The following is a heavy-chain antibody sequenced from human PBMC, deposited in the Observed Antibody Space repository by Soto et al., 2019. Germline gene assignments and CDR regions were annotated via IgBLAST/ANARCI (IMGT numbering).Heavy chain of an antibody. CDR3: IHRRRDAGPNGDY. CDR1: GFSLTTDGEG. D-gene: IGHD3-16*01. Sequence: QITLKESGPTLVTPTQTLTLTCSFSGFSLTTDGEGVGWFRQPPGKALEWLALIYWSDSKRYSPSLKNRLTVTKNDSKNQVLLTMTNMDPMDTATYYCIHRRRDAGPNGDYWGQGTLVTVSS. V-gene: IGHV2-5*01. J-gene: IGHJ4*02. CDR2: IYWSDSK.